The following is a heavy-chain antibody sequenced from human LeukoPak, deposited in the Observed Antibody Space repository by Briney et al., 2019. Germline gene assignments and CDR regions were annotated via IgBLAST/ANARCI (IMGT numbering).Heavy chain of an antibody. CDR1: GGSISSYY. J-gene: IGHJ4*02. CDR2: IYYSGST. V-gene: IGHV4-59*01. Sequence: SETLSLTCTVSGGSISSYYWSWLRQPPGKGLEWIGYIYYSGSTNYNPSLKSRVIISVDTSKNQFSLKLSSVTAADTAVYYCARSGGAIQLWPFDYWGQGTLVTVSS. CDR3: ARSGGAIQLWPFDY. D-gene: IGHD5-18*01.